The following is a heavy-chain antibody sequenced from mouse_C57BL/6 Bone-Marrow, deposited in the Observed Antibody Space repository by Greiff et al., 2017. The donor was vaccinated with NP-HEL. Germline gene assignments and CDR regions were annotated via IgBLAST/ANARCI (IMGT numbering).Heavy chain of an antibody. V-gene: IGHV14-4*01. CDR3: TTPFTTADY. Sequence: EVQLQQSGAELVRPGASVKLSCTASGFNIKDDYMHWVKQRPEQGLEWIGWIDPENGDTEYASKFQGKATITADTSSNTAYLQLSSLTSEDTAVYYCTTPFTTADYWGQGTTLTVSA. J-gene: IGHJ2*01. CDR1: GFNIKDDY. CDR2: IDPENGDT. D-gene: IGHD1-2*01.